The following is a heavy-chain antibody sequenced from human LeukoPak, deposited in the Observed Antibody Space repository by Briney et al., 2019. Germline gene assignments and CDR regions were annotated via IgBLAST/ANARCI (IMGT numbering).Heavy chain of an antibody. D-gene: IGHD2/OR15-2a*01. V-gene: IGHV3-30*03. CDR2: ISDDGSNK. CDR1: GFSFSSYG. CDR3: AITLSFAEYFKY. Sequence: GGSLRLSCAASGFSFSSYGMSWVRQAPGKGLEWVAGISDDGSNKNYADPITGRFIISRDNSKNTLYLQMNSLRTEDTAVYYCAITLSFAEYFKYWGQGTLVTVSS. J-gene: IGHJ1*01.